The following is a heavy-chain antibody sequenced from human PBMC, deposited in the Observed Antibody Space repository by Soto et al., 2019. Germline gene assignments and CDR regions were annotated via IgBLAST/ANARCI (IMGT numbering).Heavy chain of an antibody. CDR1: GFSFDDYA. V-gene: IGHV3-9*01. J-gene: IGHJ6*02. D-gene: IGHD2-8*02. Sequence: EVQLVESGGGLVQPGRSLRLSCAASGFSFDDYAMHWVRQAPGKGLEWVSGISWKSGSIGYADSVKGRFTISRDNAKNFLYLQMNSLRAEDTALYYCATSTGGTANGMDVWGQGTTVTVSS. CDR2: ISWKSGSI. CDR3: ATSTGGTANGMDV.